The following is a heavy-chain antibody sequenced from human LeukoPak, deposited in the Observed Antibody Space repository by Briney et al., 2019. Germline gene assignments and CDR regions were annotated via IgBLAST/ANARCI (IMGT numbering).Heavy chain of an antibody. CDR1: GGSFSGYY. CDR3: ARGRPGGSKYGSGRHNWFDP. V-gene: IGHV4-34*01. CDR2: INHSGST. Sequence: SETLSLTCAVYGGSFSGYYWSWIRQPPGKGLEWIGEINHSGSTNYNPSLKSRVTISVDTSKNQFSLKLSSVTAADTAVYYCARGRPGGSKYGSGRHNWFDPWGQGTLVTVSS. D-gene: IGHD3-10*01. J-gene: IGHJ5*02.